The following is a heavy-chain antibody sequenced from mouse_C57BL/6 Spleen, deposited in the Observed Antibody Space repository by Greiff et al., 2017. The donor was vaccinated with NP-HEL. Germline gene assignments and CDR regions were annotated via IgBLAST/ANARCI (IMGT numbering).Heavy chain of an antibody. CDR2: ISYDGSN. V-gene: IGHV3-6*01. Sequence: EVQLQESGPGLVKPSQSLSLTCSVTGYSITSGYYWNWIRQFPGNKLEWMGYISYDGSNNYNPSLKNRISITRDTSKNQFFLKLNSVTTEDTATYYCARGGYGSSYRYYAMDYWGQGTSVTVSS. J-gene: IGHJ4*01. CDR1: GYSITSGYY. CDR3: ARGGYGSSYRYYAMDY. D-gene: IGHD1-1*01.